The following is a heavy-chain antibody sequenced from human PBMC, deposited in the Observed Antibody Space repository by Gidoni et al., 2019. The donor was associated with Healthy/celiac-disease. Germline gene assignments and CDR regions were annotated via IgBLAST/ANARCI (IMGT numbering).Heavy chain of an antibody. CDR3: ARDQTRGLWFGELGYYYYGMDV. Sequence: QVQLVESGGGLVKPGGSLRLSCAASGFTFSDYYMRWIRQAPGKGLEWVSYISSSSSYTNYADSVKGRFTISRDNAKNSLYLQMNSLRAEDTAVYYCARDQTRGLWFGELGYYYYGMDVWGQGTTVTVSS. J-gene: IGHJ6*02. V-gene: IGHV3-11*05. CDR1: GFTFSDYY. CDR2: ISSSSSYT. D-gene: IGHD3-10*01.